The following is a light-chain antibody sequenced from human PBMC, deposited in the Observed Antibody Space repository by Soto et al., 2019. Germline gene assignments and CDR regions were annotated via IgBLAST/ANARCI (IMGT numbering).Light chain of an antibody. CDR2: DAS. V-gene: IGKV3D-20*01. Sequence: EIVLTQSPATLSLSPGERATLSCGASQSVSSSYLAWYQQKPGLAPRLLIYDASTRATGIPERFSGSGSGTDFTLTISRLEPEDFAAYYCHQYGSSPRTFGQGTKVEIK. CDR1: QSVSSSY. CDR3: HQYGSSPRT. J-gene: IGKJ1*01.